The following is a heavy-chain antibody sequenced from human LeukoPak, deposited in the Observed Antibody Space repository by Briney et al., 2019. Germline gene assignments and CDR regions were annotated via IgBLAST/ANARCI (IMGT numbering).Heavy chain of an antibody. CDR2: VFRSGST. D-gene: IGHD3-22*01. CDR1: GDSISRGTYY. CDR3: ARDSNFYDVSHDKAEDF. J-gene: IGHJ4*02. Sequence: TLSLTCTVTGDSISRGTYYWTWVRPPAGKGLEWIGRVFRSGSTYYNPSLKSRVTISIDTSNNQFSLHLRSVAAADTAVYYCARDSNFYDVSHDKAEDFWGQGTLVTVSS. V-gene: IGHV4-61*02.